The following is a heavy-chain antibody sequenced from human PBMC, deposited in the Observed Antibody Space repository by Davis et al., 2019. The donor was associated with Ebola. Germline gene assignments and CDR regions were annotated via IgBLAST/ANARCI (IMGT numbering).Heavy chain of an antibody. CDR2: INHSGNT. V-gene: IGHV4-34*01. J-gene: IGHJ5*02. CDR1: GGSFSGHY. D-gene: IGHD6-6*01. CDR3: ARVLQQVVRLDP. Sequence: SETLSLTCAVYGGSFSGHYWAWIRQPPGKGLEWIGEINHSGNTNYDPSFKSRVTISVDTSKNQFSLKVSSVTAADTAVYYCARVLQQVVRLDPWGQGTLVIVSS.